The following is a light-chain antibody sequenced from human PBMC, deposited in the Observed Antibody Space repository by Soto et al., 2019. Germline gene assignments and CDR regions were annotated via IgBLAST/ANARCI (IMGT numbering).Light chain of an antibody. J-gene: IGLJ1*01. CDR2: NNN. CDR1: SSNIGSNT. CDR3: AAWDDSLNGLV. V-gene: IGLV1-44*01. Sequence: QSVLTQPPSASGTPGQRVTISCSGSSSNIGSNTVNWYQQLPGTAPKLRIYNNNQRPSGVPDRFSGSKSGTSASLAISGLQSEDEADYYCAAWDDSLNGLVFGTGTKLTVL.